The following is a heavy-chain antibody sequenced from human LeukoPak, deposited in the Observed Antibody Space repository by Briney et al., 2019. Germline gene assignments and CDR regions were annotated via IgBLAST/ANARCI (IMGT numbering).Heavy chain of an antibody. Sequence: PSETLSLTCTASGYSISSGYYWGWIRQPPGKGLEWIGSIYHSGSTYYNPSLKSRVTISVDTSKNQFSLKLSSVTAADTAVYYCARDTGIQLWLHYFDYWGQGTLVTVSS. CDR2: IYHSGST. CDR3: ARDTGIQLWLHYFDY. J-gene: IGHJ4*02. V-gene: IGHV4-38-2*02. CDR1: GYSISSGYY. D-gene: IGHD5-18*01.